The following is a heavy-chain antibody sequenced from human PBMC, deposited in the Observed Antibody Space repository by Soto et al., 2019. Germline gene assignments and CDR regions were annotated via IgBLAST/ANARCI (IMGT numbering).Heavy chain of an antibody. J-gene: IGHJ1*01. CDR2: VYYTGST. V-gene: IGHV4-31*03. D-gene: IGHD6-19*01. CDR3: AREYSSGCYGYFQH. Sequence: QVQLQESGPGLVKPSQTLSLTCTVSGGSISSGGYYWSWIRQYPGLGLEWIGAVYYTGSTYYKRPLKCRVNMSVDTSTNQFSLMLNSVTAADTDVYYCAREYSSGCYGYFQHWGQGTLVTVSS. CDR1: GGSISSGGYY.